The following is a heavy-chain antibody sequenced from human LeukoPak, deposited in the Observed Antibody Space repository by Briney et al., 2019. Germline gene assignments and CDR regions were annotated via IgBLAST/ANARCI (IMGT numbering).Heavy chain of an antibody. Sequence: ASVKVSCKASAYSFTGYYLYWVRQAPGQGLEWMGWIDPNTGGTNYAQKFQGRVTMTRDSSINAAYMELSSLISEDSAVYYCARIPQETTVVTRRIDYWGQGTLVTVSS. D-gene: IGHD3-22*01. CDR2: IDPNTGGT. V-gene: IGHV1-2*02. CDR3: ARIPQETTVVTRRIDY. CDR1: AYSFTGYY. J-gene: IGHJ4*02.